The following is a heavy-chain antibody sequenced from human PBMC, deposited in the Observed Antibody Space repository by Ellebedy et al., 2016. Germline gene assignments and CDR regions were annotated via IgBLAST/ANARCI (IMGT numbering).Heavy chain of an antibody. J-gene: IGHJ4*02. CDR3: ARDGSEWSRDV. CDR1: GFNFTVAG. V-gene: IGHV3-21*06. CDR2: IVFSGTAA. Sequence: GGSLRLXXAASGFNFTVAGMTWVRQAPGKGLEWVATIVFSGTAAYYSDSAKGRFIISRDNVKNLVFLQMNSLRVEDTAVYYCARDGSEWSRDVWGQGTLVTVSS. D-gene: IGHD3-3*01.